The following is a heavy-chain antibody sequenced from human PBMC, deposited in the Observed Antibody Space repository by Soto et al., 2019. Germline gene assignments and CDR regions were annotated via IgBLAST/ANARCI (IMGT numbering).Heavy chain of an antibody. CDR2: ISSSSSTI. J-gene: IGHJ6*03. D-gene: IGHD3-3*01. V-gene: IGHV3-48*01. CDR3: ARVETGFLEWPNYYTDV. Sequence: EVQLVESGGGLVQPGGSLRLSCAASGFTFSSYSMNWVRQAPGKGLEWVSYISSSSSTIYYADSVKGRFTISRDNAKNSLYLQMNSLRAEDTAVYYCARVETGFLEWPNYYTDVWDKGTTVTVSS. CDR1: GFTFSSYS.